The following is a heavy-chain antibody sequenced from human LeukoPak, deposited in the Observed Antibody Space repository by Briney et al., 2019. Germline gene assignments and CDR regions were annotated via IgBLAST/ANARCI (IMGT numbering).Heavy chain of an antibody. J-gene: IGHJ5*02. CDR3: ARAQPGIPVAALLDP. CDR2: IFTTGMT. V-gene: IGHV4-4*09. CDR1: GGSINNYY. D-gene: IGHD6-19*01. Sequence: SETLSLTCTVSGGSINNYYWSWIRQPPGKGLEWIGYIFTTGMTNYNPSLKSRVTMSIDTSKTQFSLNLSSVTAADTAVYYCARAQPGIPVAALLDPWGQGTLVIASS.